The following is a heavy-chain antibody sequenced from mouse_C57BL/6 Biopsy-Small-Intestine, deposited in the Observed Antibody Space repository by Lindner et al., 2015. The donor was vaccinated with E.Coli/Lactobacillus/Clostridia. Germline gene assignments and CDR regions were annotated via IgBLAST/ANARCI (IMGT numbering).Heavy chain of an antibody. CDR1: GGTFSSYA. Sequence: SVKVSCKASGGTFSSYAISWVRQAPGQGLEWMGAIIRIFGTTNYAQKFQGRVTITADESTSTAYMDLSSLRSEDTALYYCARSRIDCRDARCHIDNWDQGTLVTVSS. V-gene: IGHV1-81*01. CDR3: ARSRIDCRDARCHIDN. CDR2: IIRIFGTT. J-gene: IGHJ2*01. D-gene: IGHD1-1*01.